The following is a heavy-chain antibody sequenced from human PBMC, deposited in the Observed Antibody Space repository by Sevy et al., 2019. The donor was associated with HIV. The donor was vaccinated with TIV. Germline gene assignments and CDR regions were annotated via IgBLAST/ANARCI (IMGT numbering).Heavy chain of an antibody. CDR2: MNPNNGNT. J-gene: IGHJ6*02. CDR3: ARARLDYEFWSGSYFSRAPWGYKYYAMDV. V-gene: IGHV1-8*01. Sequence: ASVKVSCKAAGYSFTNFDINWVRQATGQGLEWMGWMNPNNGNTHYAQKFQGRVTMTRSSSANTAYMELSSLTSEDTAIYYCARARLDYEFWSGSYFSRAPWGYKYYAMDVWGQGTTVTV. CDR1: GYSFTNFD. D-gene: IGHD3-3*01.